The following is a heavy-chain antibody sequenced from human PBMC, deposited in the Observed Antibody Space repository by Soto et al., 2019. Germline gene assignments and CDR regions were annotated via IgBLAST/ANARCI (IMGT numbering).Heavy chain of an antibody. D-gene: IGHD1-26*01. CDR3: ARQQDTAYSGDFLNQYAFDI. V-gene: IGHV4-39*01. CDR2: VSSTGGT. Sequence: PSETLSLTCTVSRGPISSSTFHCRWIRLPPGKGLEWIGSVSSTGGTFYNPSLRGRVTISVDTSKNQFSLKLSYVTAADTAVYSCARQQDTAYSGDFLNQYAFDIWGQATKVSV. J-gene: IGHJ3*02. CDR1: RGPISSSTFH.